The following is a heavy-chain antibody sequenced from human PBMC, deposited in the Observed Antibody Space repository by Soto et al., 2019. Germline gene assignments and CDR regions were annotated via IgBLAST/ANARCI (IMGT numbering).Heavy chain of an antibody. CDR1: GYTCTGYY. V-gene: IGHV1-2*04. Sequence: QVQLVQSGAEVKKPGASVKVSCKASGYTCTGYYMHWVRQAPGQGLEWMGWINPNSGGTNYAQKFQGWVTMTRDTSISTAYMELSRLRSDDTAVYYFARLSLGTDGLFDYWGQGTLVTVSS. J-gene: IGHJ4*02. D-gene: IGHD1-1*01. CDR2: INPNSGGT. CDR3: ARLSLGTDGLFDY.